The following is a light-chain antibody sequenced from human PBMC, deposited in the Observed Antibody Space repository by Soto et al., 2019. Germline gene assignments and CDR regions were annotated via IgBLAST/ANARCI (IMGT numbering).Light chain of an antibody. V-gene: IGLV2-14*01. CDR2: EVN. J-gene: IGLJ1*01. CDR1: SSDVGGYDY. CDR3: SAYTTSTNII. Sequence: QSVLTHPASVSWSPGHLVTISCTGTSSDVGGYDYVSWYQQHPGTAPKLILYEVNNRPSGVSNRFSGSKSGNTASLIISGLQTEEEANYYCSAYTTSTNIIFGTGTKVTXL.